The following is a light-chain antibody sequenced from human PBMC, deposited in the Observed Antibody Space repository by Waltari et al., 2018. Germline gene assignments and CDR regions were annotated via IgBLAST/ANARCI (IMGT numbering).Light chain of an antibody. V-gene: IGKV4-1*01. CDR3: QQYSTSPPT. Sequence: DIVMTHSPDSLAVSLGERASITCKSIQSVLERSNSKNSLAWYQQKPGQRPKLLIYWASTRKSGVPDRFSGSGSGTDFTLIINSLQAEDVAVYFCQQYSTSPPTFGPGTRVDL. CDR2: WAS. CDR1: QSVLERSNSKNS. J-gene: IGKJ3*01.